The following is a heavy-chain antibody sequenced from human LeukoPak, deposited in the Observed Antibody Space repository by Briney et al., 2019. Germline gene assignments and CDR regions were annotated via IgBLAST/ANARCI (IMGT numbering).Heavy chain of an antibody. CDR3: ARAGCTNGVCYRSNWFDP. Sequence: GGSLRLSCAAPGFTFSSYSMNWVRQAPGKGLEWVSSISSSSSYIYYADSVKGRFTISRDNAKNSLYLQMNSLRAEDTAVYYCARAGCTNGVCYRSNWFDPWGQGTLVTVSS. J-gene: IGHJ5*02. CDR1: GFTFSSYS. V-gene: IGHV3-21*01. CDR2: ISSSSSYI. D-gene: IGHD2-8*01.